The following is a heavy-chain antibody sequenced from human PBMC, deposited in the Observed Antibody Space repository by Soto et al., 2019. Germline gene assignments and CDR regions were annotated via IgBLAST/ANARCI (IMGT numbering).Heavy chain of an antibody. CDR2: IIPIFGTA. CDR1: GGTFSSYA. Sequence: QVQLVQSGAEVKKPGSSVKVSCKASGGTFSSYAISWVRQAPGQGLEWMGGIIPIFGTANHAQKFQGRVMITADESTSTAYMELSSLISEDSAVYYCARESRYCSGGSCYFLPGIDYWGQGTLVTVSS. CDR3: ARESRYCSGGSCYFLPGIDY. J-gene: IGHJ4*02. D-gene: IGHD2-15*01. V-gene: IGHV1-69*12.